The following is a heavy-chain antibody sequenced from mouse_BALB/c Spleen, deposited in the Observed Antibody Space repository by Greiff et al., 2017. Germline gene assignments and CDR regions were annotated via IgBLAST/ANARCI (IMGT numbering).Heavy chain of an antibody. Sequence: EVKLVESGPGLVKPSQSLSLTCSVTGYSITSGYYWNWIRQFPGTKLEWMGYISYDGSNNYNQSLKNRITITRDTSKNQFFLKFNTVTTEDTATYYCARGYTYDGYYAMDYWGQGTSVTVSS. CDR1: GYSITSGYY. J-gene: IGHJ4*01. CDR2: ISYDGSN. CDR3: ARGYTYDGYYAMDY. V-gene: IGHV3-6*02. D-gene: IGHD2-14*01.